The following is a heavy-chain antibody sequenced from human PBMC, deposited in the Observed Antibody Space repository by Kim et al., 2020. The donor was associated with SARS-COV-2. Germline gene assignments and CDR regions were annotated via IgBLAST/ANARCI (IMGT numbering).Heavy chain of an antibody. D-gene: IGHD3-22*01. CDR3: ARPPYDSSGYFDY. J-gene: IGHJ4*02. CDR2: IYYSGST. Sequence: SETLSLTCTVSGGSISSSSYYWGWIRQPPGKGLEWIGSIYYSGSTYYNPSHKSRVTISVDTSKNQFSLKLSSVTAADTAVYYCARPPYDSSGYFDYWGQGTLVTVSS. CDR1: GGSISSSSYY. V-gene: IGHV4-39*01.